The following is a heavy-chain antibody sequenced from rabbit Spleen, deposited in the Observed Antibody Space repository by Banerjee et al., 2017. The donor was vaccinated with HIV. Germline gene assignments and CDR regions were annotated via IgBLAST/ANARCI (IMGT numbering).Heavy chain of an antibody. Sequence: QSLEESGGDLVKPGASLTLTCKASGFSFTYIDYLCWVRQPPGKGPEWIACVSADVPFTTYYASWAKGRFTISKTSSTTVTLQMTSLTAADTATYFCARDLAGVIGWNFNLWGPGTLVTVS. J-gene: IGHJ4*01. D-gene: IGHD4-1*01. V-gene: IGHV1S40*01. CDR3: ARDLAGVIGWNFNL. CDR2: VSADVPFTT. CDR1: GFSFTYIDY.